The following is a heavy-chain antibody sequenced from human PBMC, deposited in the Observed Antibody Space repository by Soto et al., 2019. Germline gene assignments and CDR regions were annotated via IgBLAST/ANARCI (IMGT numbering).Heavy chain of an antibody. Sequence: PSETLSLTCSVSGSMSDFFWSWIRQSPERGLEWIGYVYYLGSTDYNPSLKSRVTISVDTSKRQFSLRLSSVTAADAAIYYCARDGYDGSGSPYPAYWGPGTQVTVSS. V-gene: IGHV4-59*01. CDR3: ARDGYDGSGSPYPAY. CDR2: VYYLGST. J-gene: IGHJ4*02. D-gene: IGHD3-10*01. CDR1: GSMSDFF.